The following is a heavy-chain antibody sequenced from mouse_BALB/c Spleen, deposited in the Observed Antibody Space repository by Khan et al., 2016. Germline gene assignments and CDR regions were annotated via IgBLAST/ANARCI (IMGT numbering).Heavy chain of an antibody. CDR3: TRAGYDYPFAY. J-gene: IGHJ3*01. D-gene: IGHD2-4*01. CDR1: GYTFTSYY. V-gene: IGHV1S81*02. CDR2: INPSNGDT. Sequence: QVQLQQSGAELVKPGASVKLSCKASGYTFTSYYMYWVKQRPGQGLEWIGEINPSNGDTNFNERFKSKATLTVDKSSSTTYMQFSSLTSEDYAVYCCTRAGYDYPFAYWGQGTLVTVSA.